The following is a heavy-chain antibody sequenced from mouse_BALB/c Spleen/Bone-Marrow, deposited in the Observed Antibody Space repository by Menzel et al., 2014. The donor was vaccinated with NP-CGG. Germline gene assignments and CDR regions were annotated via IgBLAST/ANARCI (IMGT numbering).Heavy chain of an antibody. J-gene: IGHJ3*01. CDR2: INPESNTI. CDR1: GFDFSRYW. V-gene: IGHV4-1*02. D-gene: IGHD2-3*01. CDR3: ARLGYYGSFAY. Sequence: VQLQQSGGGLVQPGGSLKLSCAASGFDFSRYWMSWVRQAPGKGLQWMGEINPESNTINYTPSLKDKFTISRDNAINTLFLQMSKVRSADTALYCCARLGYYGSFAYWGQGTLVTVSA.